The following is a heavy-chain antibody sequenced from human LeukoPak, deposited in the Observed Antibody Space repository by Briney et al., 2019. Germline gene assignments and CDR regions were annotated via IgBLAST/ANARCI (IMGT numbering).Heavy chain of an antibody. CDR2: IYSSGTT. CDR3: ARCITAAGNVNWFDP. V-gene: IGHV4-4*07. J-gene: IGHJ5*02. Sequence: SETLSLTCTVSGGSVSSYYWCWIRQPAGKGLEWIGRIYSSGTTNYNTSLKSRVTRSVDTSKNYFSLKLSSVTAADTAVYYCARCITAAGNVNWFDPWGQGTLVTVSS. CDR1: GGSVSSYY. D-gene: IGHD6-13*01.